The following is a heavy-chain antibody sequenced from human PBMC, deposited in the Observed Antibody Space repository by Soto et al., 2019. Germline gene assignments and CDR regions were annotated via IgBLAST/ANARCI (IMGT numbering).Heavy chain of an antibody. Sequence: ASVKVSCKASGYTFTGYYMHWVRQAPGQRLEWMGWINAGNGNTKYSQKFQGRVTITRDTSASTAYMELSSLRSEDTAVYCCARGHRYCSGGSCYRVGYYGMDVWGQGTTVTVSS. V-gene: IGHV1-3*01. CDR3: ARGHRYCSGGSCYRVGYYGMDV. J-gene: IGHJ6*02. CDR1: GYTFTGYY. CDR2: INAGNGNT. D-gene: IGHD2-15*01.